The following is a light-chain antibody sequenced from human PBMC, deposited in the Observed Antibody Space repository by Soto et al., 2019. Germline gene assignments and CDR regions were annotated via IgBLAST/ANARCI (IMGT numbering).Light chain of an antibody. Sequence: QAVVTQEPSLSVSPEGTVTLTCASSTGAVTSDYYPNCFQQKPGQAPRPLSYSTSNRHSWTPARVSGSLLGGKAALTLSAVQPEDEAKYYCQLYYGGVQGVFGGRTKLTVL. CDR1: TGAVTSDYY. CDR3: QLYYGGVQGV. CDR2: STS. V-gene: IGLV7-43*01. J-gene: IGLJ3*02.